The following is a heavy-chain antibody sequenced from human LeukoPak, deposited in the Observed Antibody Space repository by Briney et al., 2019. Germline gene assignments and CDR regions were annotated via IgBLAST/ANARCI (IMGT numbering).Heavy chain of an antibody. CDR1: GFTFSMYP. CDR3: AKDTRITMVRGMGY. D-gene: IGHD3-10*01. CDR2: VSGSGVHT. J-gene: IGHJ4*02. Sequence: GGSLRLSCAASGFTFSMYPMSWVRQAPGKGLEWVSSVSGSGVHTYYADSVKGRFTISRDNSKNTLYLQMNSLRAEDTAVYYCAKDTRITMVRGMGYWGQGTLVTVSS. V-gene: IGHV3-23*01.